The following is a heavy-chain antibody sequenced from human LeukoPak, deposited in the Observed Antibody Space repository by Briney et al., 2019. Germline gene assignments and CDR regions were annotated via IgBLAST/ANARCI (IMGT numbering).Heavy chain of an antibody. CDR3: ARAGPSGSYVYY. J-gene: IGHJ4*02. CDR2: INPNSSGT. D-gene: IGHD1-26*01. CDR1: GYTFTGYY. Sequence: ASVKPSCKPSGYTFTGYYMHWVRQAPGQRLECRGWINPNSSGTNYAQKFQGRVTMTRDTSISTAYMKRSRLRSDDTAVYYCARAGPSGSYVYYSGQGTLVTVSS. V-gene: IGHV1-2*02.